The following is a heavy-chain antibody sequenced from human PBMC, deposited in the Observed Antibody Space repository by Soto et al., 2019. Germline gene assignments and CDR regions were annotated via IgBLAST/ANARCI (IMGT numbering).Heavy chain of an antibody. CDR3: TRAPRLAPLDYGMDV. J-gene: IGHJ6*02. Sequence: GGSLRLSCTASGFTFGDYAMSWFRQAPGKGLEWVGFIRSKAYGGTTEYAASVKGRFTISRDDSKSIAYLQMNSLKTEDTAVYYCTRAPRLAPLDYGMDVWGQGTTVTVSS. CDR1: GFTFGDYA. CDR2: IRSKAYGGTT. D-gene: IGHD3-9*01. V-gene: IGHV3-49*03.